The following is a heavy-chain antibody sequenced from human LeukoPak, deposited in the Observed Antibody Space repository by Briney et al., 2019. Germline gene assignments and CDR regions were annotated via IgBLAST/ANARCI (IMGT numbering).Heavy chain of an antibody. CDR2: INPSGGST. V-gene: IGHV1-46*01. J-gene: IGHJ4*02. CDR1: GYTLTSYY. Sequence: GASVKVSCKASGYTLTSYYMHWVRQAPGQGLGWMGIINPSGGSTSYAQKFQGRVTMTRDMSTSTVYMELSSLRSEDTAVYYCARDWWDSGSYFAFDYWGQGTLVTVSS. CDR3: ARDWWDSGSYFAFDY. D-gene: IGHD1-26*01.